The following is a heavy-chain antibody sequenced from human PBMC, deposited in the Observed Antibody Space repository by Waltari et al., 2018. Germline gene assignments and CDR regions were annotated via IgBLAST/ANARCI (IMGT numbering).Heavy chain of an antibody. CDR1: GGSFGTYG. V-gene: IGHV1-69*04. J-gene: IGHJ4*02. D-gene: IGHD3-16*02. CDR2: FIPNFGLA. CDR3: ARDDNPSGTYPD. Sequence: QVQLVQSGADVKQTGSSVKISCKASGGSFGTYGITWVRQAPGQGLEWMGRFIPNFGLAKYSQKFQDRVTITADKSARTAYMELSDLKHEDTAVYFCARDDNPSGTYPDWGQGTLDSVSS.